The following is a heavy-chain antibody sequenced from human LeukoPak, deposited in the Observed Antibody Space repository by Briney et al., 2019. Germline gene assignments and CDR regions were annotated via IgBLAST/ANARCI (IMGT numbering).Heavy chain of an antibody. Sequence: SETLSLTCTVSGHSIIITYYWGWIRQSPGKGLEWIGSIHHSGNRFETGSTHYNPSLRSRVTVSADTSKNQFSLALRSVTAADTAVYFCARNASSGFFNDWGQGTLVTVSS. CDR1: GHSIIITYY. D-gene: IGHD6-25*01. V-gene: IGHV4-28*01. CDR2: IHHSGNRFETGST. J-gene: IGHJ4*02. CDR3: ARNASSGFFND.